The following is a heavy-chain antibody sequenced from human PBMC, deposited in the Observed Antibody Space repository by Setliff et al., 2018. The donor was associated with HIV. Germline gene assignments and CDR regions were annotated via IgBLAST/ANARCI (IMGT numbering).Heavy chain of an antibody. CDR1: GGSFSGYY. CDR2: INHSGST. CDR3: SLLLVAGMLFDY. Sequence: SETLSLTCAVYGGSFSGYYWSWIRQPPGKGLEWIGEINHSGSTSYNPSLKSRVTISVDTSKNRFSLKLSSVTAADTAVYYCSLLLVAGMLFDYGGQGTLVTVSS. J-gene: IGHJ4*02. V-gene: IGHV4-34*01. D-gene: IGHD2-15*01.